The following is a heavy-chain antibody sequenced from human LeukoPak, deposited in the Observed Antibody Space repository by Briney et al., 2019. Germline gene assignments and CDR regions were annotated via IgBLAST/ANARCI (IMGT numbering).Heavy chain of an antibody. CDR3: ARVYGYNYDY. CDR2: INGHGDST. V-gene: IGHV3-64*01. CDR1: GFTFSSYA. J-gene: IGHJ4*02. D-gene: IGHD5-12*01. Sequence: GGSLRLSCAASGFTFSSYAMHWVRQAPGKGLEYVSAINGHGDSTYYANSVKGRFTISRDNSKNTLYLQMGTLRPEDMAVYYCARVYGYNYDYWGQGTLVTVSS.